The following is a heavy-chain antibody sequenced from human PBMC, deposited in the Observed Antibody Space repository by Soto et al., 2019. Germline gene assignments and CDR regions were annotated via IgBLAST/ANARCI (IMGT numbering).Heavy chain of an antibody. CDR1: GGSVSSGSYY. Sequence: SETLSLTCTVSGGSVSSGSYYWSWIRQPPGKGLEWIGYIYYSGSTNYNPSLKSRVTISVDTSKNQFSLKLSSVTAANTAVYYCARAKGGGIAAAIDYWGQGTLVTVSS. CDR2: IYYSGST. CDR3: ARAKGGGIAAAIDY. D-gene: IGHD6-13*01. V-gene: IGHV4-61*01. J-gene: IGHJ4*02.